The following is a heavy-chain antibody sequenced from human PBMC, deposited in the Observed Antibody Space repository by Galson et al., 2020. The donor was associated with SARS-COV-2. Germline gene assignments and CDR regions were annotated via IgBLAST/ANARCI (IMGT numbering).Heavy chain of an antibody. CDR1: GFTFTNYA. V-gene: IGHV3-30*04. Sequence: QLGESLKISCAASGFTFTNYAMHWVRQAPGKGLEWLTVISHDGKIQVYADSVKGRFTIFRDNSGNMVFLQIVSLRPDDTALYYCTRDVSGGASDIWGQGTMVTVSS. CDR3: TRDVSGGASDI. J-gene: IGHJ3*02. D-gene: IGHD1-26*01. CDR2: ISHDGKIQ.